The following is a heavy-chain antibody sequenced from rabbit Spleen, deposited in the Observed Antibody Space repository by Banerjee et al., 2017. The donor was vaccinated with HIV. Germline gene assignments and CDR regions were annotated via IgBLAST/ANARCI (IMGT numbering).Heavy chain of an antibody. CDR3: ARDSGSSFSTYGMDL. CDR1: GFSFSDRDV. Sequence: QSLEESGGGLVKPGGSLTLTCKASGFSFSDRDVMCWVRQAPGKGLEWIACINTSHGDTVYANWAKGRFTISKTSSTTMTLQMTSMTAADTATYFCARDSGSSFSTYGMDLWGPGTLVTVS. J-gene: IGHJ6*01. D-gene: IGHD8-1*01. CDR2: INTSHGDT. V-gene: IGHV1S40*01.